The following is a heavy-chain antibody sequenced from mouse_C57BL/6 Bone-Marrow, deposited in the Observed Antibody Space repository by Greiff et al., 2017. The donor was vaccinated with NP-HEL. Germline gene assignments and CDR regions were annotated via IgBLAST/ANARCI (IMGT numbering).Heavy chain of an antibody. CDR1: GFNIKDDY. CDR2: IDPENGDT. J-gene: IGHJ2*01. Sequence: VQLQQSGAELVRPGASVKLSCTASGFNIKDDYMHWVKQRPEQGLEWIGWIDPENGDTEYASKFQGKATITADTSSNTAYLQLSSLTSEDTAVYYCTTLYSNSPYFDYWGQGTTLTVSS. V-gene: IGHV14-4*01. CDR3: TTLYSNSPYFDY. D-gene: IGHD2-5*01.